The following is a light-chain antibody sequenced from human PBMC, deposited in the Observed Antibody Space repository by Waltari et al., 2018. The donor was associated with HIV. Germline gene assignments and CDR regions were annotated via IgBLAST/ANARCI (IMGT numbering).Light chain of an antibody. CDR3: AAWDDSLNGVV. V-gene: IGLV1-44*01. CDR1: RSNIGSIT. CDR2: SNN. J-gene: IGLJ2*01. Sequence: QSVLTQPPSASGTPGQRVTISCSGSRSNIGSITVNWYQQPPGTAPKLLIYSNNQRPSGVPDRFSGSKSGTSASLAISGLQSEDEADYYCAAWDDSLNGVVFGGGTKLTVL.